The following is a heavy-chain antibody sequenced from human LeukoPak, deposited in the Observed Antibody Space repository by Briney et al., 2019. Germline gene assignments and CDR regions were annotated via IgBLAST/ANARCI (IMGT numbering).Heavy chain of an antibody. CDR3: VGPPCLRGGYCSTNS. Sequence: GGSLRLSCAASGFTFSSYGMHWVRQAPGKGLEWVAVIWYDGSNKYYADSVKGRFTISRDNAKNSLYLQMNSLTAEDTAVYYCVGPPCLRGGYCSTNSWGQGTLVTV. J-gene: IGHJ4*02. CDR2: IWYDGSNK. D-gene: IGHD2-2*01. CDR1: GFTFSSYG. V-gene: IGHV3-33*03.